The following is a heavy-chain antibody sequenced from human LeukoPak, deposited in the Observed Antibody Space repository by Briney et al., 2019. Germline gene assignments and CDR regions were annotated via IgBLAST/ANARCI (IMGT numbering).Heavy chain of an antibody. D-gene: IGHD3-10*01. CDR2: IYSGGTT. CDR1: GFIFSNYN. V-gene: IGHV3-66*01. Sequence: PGGSLRLSCAASGFIFSNYNMNWVRQAPGKGLEWVSAIYSGGTTYYADSVKGRFTISRDTSKNTLYLQMNSLRAEDTAVYYCARDKFRGYFDYWGQGTLVTVSS. J-gene: IGHJ4*02. CDR3: ARDKFRGYFDY.